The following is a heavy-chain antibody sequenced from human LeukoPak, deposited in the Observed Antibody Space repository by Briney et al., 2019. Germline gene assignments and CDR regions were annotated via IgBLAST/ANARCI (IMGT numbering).Heavy chain of an antibody. CDR3: ASSSAYSGDAFDI. Sequence: PGGSLRLSCAASGFTFSSYEMNWVRQAPGKGLEWVSYISSGSTIYYADSVKGRFTISRDNAKNSLYLQMNSLRAEDTAVYYCASSSAYSGDAFDIWGQGTMVTVSS. V-gene: IGHV3-48*03. CDR2: ISSGSTI. D-gene: IGHD1-26*01. J-gene: IGHJ3*02. CDR1: GFTFSSYE.